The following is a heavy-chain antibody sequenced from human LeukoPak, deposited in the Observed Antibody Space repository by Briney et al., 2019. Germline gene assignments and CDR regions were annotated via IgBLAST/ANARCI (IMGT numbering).Heavy chain of an antibody. Sequence: SQTLSLTCATSGDSVSSNTAAWNWIRQSPSRGLEWLGRTYYRSKWYSDYAVSVKSRIIINPDTSKNQFSLQVNSVTPEDAAVYYCTRGVSGRFDYWGQGILVTVSS. CDR2: TYYRSKWYS. J-gene: IGHJ4*02. D-gene: IGHD7-27*01. CDR1: GDSVSSNTAA. CDR3: TRGVSGRFDY. V-gene: IGHV6-1*01.